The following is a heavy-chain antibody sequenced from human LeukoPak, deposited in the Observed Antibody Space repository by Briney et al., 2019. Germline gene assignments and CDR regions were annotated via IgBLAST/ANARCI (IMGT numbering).Heavy chain of an antibody. CDR2: INHSGST. Sequence: SETLSLTCAVYGGSFSGYYWSWIRQPPGRGLEWIGEINHSGSTNYNPSLKSRVTISVDTSKNQFSLKLSSVTAADTAVYYCARDYRPKRRGYWLDPWGQGTLVTVSS. J-gene: IGHJ5*02. D-gene: IGHD4-11*01. CDR3: ARDYRPKRRGYWLDP. CDR1: GGSFSGYY. V-gene: IGHV4-34*01.